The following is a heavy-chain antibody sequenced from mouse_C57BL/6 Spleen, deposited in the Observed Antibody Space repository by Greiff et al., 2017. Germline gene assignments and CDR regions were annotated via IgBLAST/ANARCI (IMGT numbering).Heavy chain of an antibody. CDR3: SREPSYSSNYDAMDY. CDR1: GYTFTSYW. J-gene: IGHJ4*01. CDR2: IDPNSGGT. D-gene: IGHD2-5*01. V-gene: IGHV1-72*01. Sequence: QVQLQQPGAELVKPGASVKLSCKASGYTFTSYWMHWVKQRTGRGLEWIGRIDPNSGGTKYNEKFKSKATLTVDKPSSTAYMQLRSLTSEDSAVYYGSREPSYSSNYDAMDYWGQGTSVTVSS.